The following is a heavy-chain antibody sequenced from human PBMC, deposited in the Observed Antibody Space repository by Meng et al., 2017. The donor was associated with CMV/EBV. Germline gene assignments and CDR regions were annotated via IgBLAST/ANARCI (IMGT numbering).Heavy chain of an antibody. D-gene: IGHD1-20*01. Sequence: ASVKVSCKASGYTFTSYGISWVRQAPGQGLEWMGWISAYNGNTNYAQKLQGRVTMTTDTSTSTAYMELRSLRSDDTAVYYCARLYILQGVITGLPGWFDPWGQGTLVTVSS. CDR2: ISAYNGNT. CDR1: GYTFTSYG. J-gene: IGHJ5*02. V-gene: IGHV1-18*01. CDR3: ARLYILQGVITGLPGWFDP.